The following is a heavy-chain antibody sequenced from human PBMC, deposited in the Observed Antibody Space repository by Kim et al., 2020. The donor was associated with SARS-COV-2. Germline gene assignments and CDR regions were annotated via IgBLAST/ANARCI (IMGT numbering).Heavy chain of an antibody. J-gene: IGHJ6*02. Sequence: GGSLRLSCAASGFSFSAYAMTWVRQAPGKGLEWVSSIINTGGSTYYADSVRGRFTISRDNSKNRLYLQLHSLRAEDTAVYYCTKERVKMYYYGSGTNYNMSGMDVWGQGTAVTVSS. CDR3: TKERVKMYYYGSGTNYNMSGMDV. V-gene: IGHV3-23*01. CDR1: GFSFSAYA. CDR2: IINTGGST. D-gene: IGHD3-10*01.